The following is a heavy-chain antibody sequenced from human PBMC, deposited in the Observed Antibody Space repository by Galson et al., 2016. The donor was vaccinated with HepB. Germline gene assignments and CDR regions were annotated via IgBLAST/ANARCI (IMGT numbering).Heavy chain of an antibody. Sequence: SLRLSCAASGFTFSYYYMSWIRQAPGKGLEWVSYFSGDGRTINYADSVKGRFTISRDNAENSLYLHMNSLTGEDTAVYYCARMFPLYSSGWYVRGDGWFDSWGQGTLVTVSS. J-gene: IGHJ5*01. D-gene: IGHD6-19*01. V-gene: IGHV3-11*01. CDR3: ARMFPLYSSGWYVRGDGWFDS. CDR1: GFTFSYYY. CDR2: FSGDGRTI.